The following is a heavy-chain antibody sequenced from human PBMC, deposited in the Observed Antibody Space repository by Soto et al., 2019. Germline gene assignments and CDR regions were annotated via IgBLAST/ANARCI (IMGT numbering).Heavy chain of an antibody. CDR3: ARDHYCSGDTCYLISFDY. Sequence: GGSLRLSCAASGFSFSTYSMNWVRQAPGKGLEWVSFISSSGDTIHYADSVKGRFTVSRDNAKNSLYLQMNNLRDEDTAVYYCARDHYCSGDTCYLISFDYWGQGTQVTVSS. CDR2: ISSSGDTI. CDR1: GFSFSTYS. J-gene: IGHJ4*02. D-gene: IGHD2-15*01. V-gene: IGHV3-48*02.